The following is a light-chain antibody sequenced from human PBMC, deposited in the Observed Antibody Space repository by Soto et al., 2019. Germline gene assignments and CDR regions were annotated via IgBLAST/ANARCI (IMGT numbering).Light chain of an antibody. CDR1: QSVSSN. V-gene: IGKV3-15*01. CDR3: QQYNNWLPLT. J-gene: IGKJ4*01. Sequence: EIVITQSPATLSQSTGERATLSSMASQSVSSNLAWYQQKPSQAPRLRIYGASTTATGIPARFSGSGSGTEFTLTISSLRSEDFAVSYCQQYNNWLPLTFGGGTEVDIK. CDR2: GAS.